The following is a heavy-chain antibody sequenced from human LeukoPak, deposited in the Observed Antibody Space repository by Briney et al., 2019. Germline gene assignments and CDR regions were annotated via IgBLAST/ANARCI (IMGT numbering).Heavy chain of an antibody. Sequence: GGSLRLSCAASGFAFSSYAMSWVRQAPGKGLEWVSAISGSGGSTYYAGSVKGRFTISRDNSKNTLYLQMNSLRAEDTAVYYCAKDRAYYSDYWGQGTLVTVSS. CDR1: GFAFSSYA. J-gene: IGHJ4*02. V-gene: IGHV3-23*01. D-gene: IGHD3-10*01. CDR2: ISGSGGST. CDR3: AKDRAYYSDY.